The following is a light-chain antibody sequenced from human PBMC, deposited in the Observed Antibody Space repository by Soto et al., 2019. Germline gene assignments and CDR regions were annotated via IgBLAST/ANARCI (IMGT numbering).Light chain of an antibody. Sequence: DIPMTQSPSSLSASLGDRVTITCRASQGIGVYLAWFQQKPGNAPKLLIYAASTLQSGVPSRFSGSGSGTDFTLTVSSLQPEDVATYYCQKYNSAPLTFCGGTRVEIK. CDR3: QKYNSAPLT. CDR2: AAS. V-gene: IGKV1-27*01. CDR1: QGIGVY. J-gene: IGKJ4*01.